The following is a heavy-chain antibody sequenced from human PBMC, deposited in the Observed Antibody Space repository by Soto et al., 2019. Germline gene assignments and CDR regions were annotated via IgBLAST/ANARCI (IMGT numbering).Heavy chain of an antibody. CDR3: AREGGYFDSSGSGVYHYHGVDV. Sequence: LSLRCTSSAGSTSTYCWRWPRQPAAGGWEWIGRIYTTGSTNYNPSLKSRVTMSLDTSRNQFSLKLSSVTAADTAVYYCAREGGYFDSSGSGVYHYHGVDVWGQGTTVTVS. J-gene: IGHJ6*02. CDR2: IYTTGST. CDR1: AGSTSTYC. V-gene: IGHV4-4*07. D-gene: IGHD3-22*01.